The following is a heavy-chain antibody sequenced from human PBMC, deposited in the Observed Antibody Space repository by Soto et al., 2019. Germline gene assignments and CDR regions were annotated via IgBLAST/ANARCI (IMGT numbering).Heavy chain of an antibody. J-gene: IGHJ4*02. V-gene: IGHV4-4*02. CDR1: GGSISSNNW. CDR2: IYHSGST. CDR3: AREGDSSAYYFLDY. Sequence: PSETLSLTCAVSGGSISSNNWWSWVRQPPGKGLEWIGQIYHSGSTNYNPSLKSRVTISVDKSKNQFSLKLSSVTAADTAVYYCAREGDSSAYYFLDYWGQGTLVTVSS. D-gene: IGHD3-22*01.